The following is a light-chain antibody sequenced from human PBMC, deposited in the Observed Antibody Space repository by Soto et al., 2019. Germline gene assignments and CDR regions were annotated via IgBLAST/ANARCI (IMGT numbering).Light chain of an antibody. J-gene: IGLJ2*01. CDR1: SSDVGAFNY. CDR3: QVWDSSSDHRVV. V-gene: IGLV2-14*03. CDR2: DVS. Sequence: QSVLTQPASVSGSPGQAITISCSGTSSDVGAFNYVSWYQQHPGKAPKLMIYDVSNRPSGIPERFSGSNSGNTATLTITRVEAGDEADYHCQVWDSSSDHRVVFGGGTKVTVL.